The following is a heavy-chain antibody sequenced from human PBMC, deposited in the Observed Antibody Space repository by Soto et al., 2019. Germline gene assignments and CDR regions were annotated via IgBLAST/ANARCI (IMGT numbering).Heavy chain of an antibody. CDR1: GGTFSSYA. V-gene: IGHV1-69*13. CDR3: ASNIAVAGRGGPYYYYGMDV. CDR2: IIPIFGTA. D-gene: IGHD6-19*01. J-gene: IGHJ6*02. Sequence: SVKVSCKASGGTFSSYAISWVREAPGQGLEWMGGIIPIFGTANYAQKFQGRVTITADESTSTAYMELSSLRSEDTAVYYCASNIAVAGRGGPYYYYGMDVWGQGTTVTVSS.